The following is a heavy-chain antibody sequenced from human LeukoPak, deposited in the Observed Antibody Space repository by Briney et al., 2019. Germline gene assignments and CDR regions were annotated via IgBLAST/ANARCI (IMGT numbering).Heavy chain of an antibody. V-gene: IGHV4-39*07. CDR1: GGSISSSPYS. CDR3: ATLGYSYGTDY. D-gene: IGHD5-18*01. CDR2: IYYSGRS. Sequence: SETLSLTCTVSGGSISSSPYSWAWIRQPPGKGLEWIGSIYYSGRSYYKVSLKSRVIISLDTPNNQFSLKLSSVTAADTAVYYCATLGYSYGTDYWGQGTLVTVSS. J-gene: IGHJ4*02.